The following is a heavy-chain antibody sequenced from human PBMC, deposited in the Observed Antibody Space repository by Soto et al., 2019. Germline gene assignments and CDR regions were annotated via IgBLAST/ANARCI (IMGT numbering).Heavy chain of an antibody. V-gene: IGHV3-74*01. Sequence: EVQLVESGGGLVQPGGSLRLSCAASGFTFSSYWMHWVRQAPGKGLVWVSRTNEDGSIINYADAVKGRFTISRDNAKDVLYLEMNSVRVEETAVYYCTRDIGGWGAYWGQGALVTVSS. J-gene: IGHJ4*02. CDR1: GFTFSSYW. CDR3: TRDIGGWGAY. CDR2: TNEDGSII. D-gene: IGHD3-10*01.